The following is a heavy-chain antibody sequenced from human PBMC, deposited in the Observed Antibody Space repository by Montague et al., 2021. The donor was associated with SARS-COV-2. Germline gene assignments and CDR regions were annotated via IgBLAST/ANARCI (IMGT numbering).Heavy chain of an antibody. CDR2: ISYEGSKK. CDR3: VEASQIFWFGQFARDAFDI. CDR1: GFTFNNYG. J-gene: IGHJ3*02. Sequence: SLRLSCAASGFTFNNYGMHWVRQAPGKGLEWVAVISYEGSKKYFADSVKGRFVISRDSSQNTMYLQMNSLRVEDTAVYYCVEASQIFWFGQFARDAFDIRGQGTVVSVSS. D-gene: IGHD3-10*01. V-gene: IGHV3-30*18.